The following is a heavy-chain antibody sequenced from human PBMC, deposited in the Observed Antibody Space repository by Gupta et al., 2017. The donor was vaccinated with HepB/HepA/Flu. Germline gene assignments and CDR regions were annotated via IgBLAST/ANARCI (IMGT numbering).Heavy chain of an antibody. CDR1: GFTFSTYV. V-gene: IGHV3-23*01. CDR3: AKRVGVGYYFDY. J-gene: IGHJ4*02. D-gene: IGHD1-26*01. Sequence: EVQLLESGGGLVQPGGSLRLSCAASGFTFSTYVMTWVRQAPGMGLEWVSVIGGGGNTTYYADSVKGRFTISRDNSKNTLYRQMNSLRDEDTAVYYCAKRVGVGYYFDYWGRGNPGHRLL. CDR2: IGGGGNTT.